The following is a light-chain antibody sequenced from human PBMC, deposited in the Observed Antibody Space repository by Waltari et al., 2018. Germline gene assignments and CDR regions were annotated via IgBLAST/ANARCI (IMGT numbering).Light chain of an antibody. V-gene: IGLV2-14*01. CDR3: SSYTSSTTGI. J-gene: IGLJ2*01. Sequence: QSALTQPDSVSGSPGQSITISCTGTSSDVGGLKYVSWYQQHPGKAPKVIIYDVSNRASGVPNRFSGFKSGNSASLTISGLQAEDEADYYCSSYTSSTTGIFGGGTRLTVL. CDR2: DVS. CDR1: SSDVGGLKY.